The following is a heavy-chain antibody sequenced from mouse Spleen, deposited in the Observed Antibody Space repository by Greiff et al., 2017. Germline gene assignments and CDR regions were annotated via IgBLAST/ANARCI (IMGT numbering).Heavy chain of an antibody. V-gene: IGHV1-80*01. Sequence: QVQLKESGAELVKPGASVKISCKASGYAFSSYWMNWVKQRPGKGLEWIGQIYPGDGDTNYNGKFKGKATLTADKSSSTAYMQLSSLTSEDSAVYFCARLYYGSSYYAMDYWGQGTSVTVSS. CDR2: IYPGDGDT. D-gene: IGHD1-1*01. CDR3: ARLYYGSSYYAMDY. CDR1: GYAFSSYW. J-gene: IGHJ4*01.